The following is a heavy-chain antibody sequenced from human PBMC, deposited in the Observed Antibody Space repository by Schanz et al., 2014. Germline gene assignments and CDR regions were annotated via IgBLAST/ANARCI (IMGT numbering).Heavy chain of an antibody. Sequence: EVHLLESGGGLVPPGGSLRLSCAASGFNFSDYAMCWVRQAPGKGLEWVSAISGGGGTTYYTDSVKGRFTISRDNSKSTLYLQMNTLRADDTAVYYCLAPDYGMDVWGQGTTVTVSS. V-gene: IGHV3-23*01. J-gene: IGHJ6*02. CDR1: GFNFSDYA. CDR2: ISGGGGTT. CDR3: LAPDYGMDV.